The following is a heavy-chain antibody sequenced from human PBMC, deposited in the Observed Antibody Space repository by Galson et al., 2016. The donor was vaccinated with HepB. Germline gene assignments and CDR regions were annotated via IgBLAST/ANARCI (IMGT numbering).Heavy chain of an antibody. D-gene: IGHD5-12*01. J-gene: IGHJ4*02. V-gene: IGHV4-59*01. Sequence: ETLSLTCTVSGGSISSYYWSWIRQPPGKGLEWIGYIYDSGNTNYNPSLKSRVTISVDTSKNQFSLKLSSVNAADTAVYYCARAPRGGATITFDYWGQGTLVTVSP. CDR2: IYDSGNT. CDR3: ARAPRGGATITFDY. CDR1: GGSISSYY.